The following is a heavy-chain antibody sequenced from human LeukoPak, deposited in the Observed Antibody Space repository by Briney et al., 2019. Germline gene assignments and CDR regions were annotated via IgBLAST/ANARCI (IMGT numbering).Heavy chain of an antibody. Sequence: GGSLRLSCAASGFTFSSYAMSWVRQAPGKGLEWVSAISGSGGNTYYADSVKGRFTISRDNSKNTLYLQMHSLRAEDTAVYYCAKRQGQGGVVGCFDYWGQGTLVTVSS. D-gene: IGHD2-15*01. V-gene: IGHV3-23*01. CDR1: GFTFSSYA. J-gene: IGHJ4*02. CDR2: ISGSGGNT. CDR3: AKRQGQGGVVGCFDY.